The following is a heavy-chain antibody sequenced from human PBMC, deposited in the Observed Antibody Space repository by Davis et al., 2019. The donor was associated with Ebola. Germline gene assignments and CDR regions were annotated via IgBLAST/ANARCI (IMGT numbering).Heavy chain of an antibody. J-gene: IGHJ4*02. CDR3: ARGVAVGGFYFDY. CDR2: IGGTSSSNYI. D-gene: IGHD6-19*01. CDR1: GFTFSAYT. V-gene: IGHV3-21*04. Sequence: GESLKISCVASGFTFSAYTMNWVRQAPGKGLEWVSCIGGTSSSNYIYYADSVKGRFTISRDNANNSLYLQMNTLRAEDTAVYFCARGVAVGGFYFDYWGQGTLVTVSS.